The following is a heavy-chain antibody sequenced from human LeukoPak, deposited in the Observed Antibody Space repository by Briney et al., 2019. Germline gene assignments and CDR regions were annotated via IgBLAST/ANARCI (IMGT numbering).Heavy chain of an antibody. J-gene: IGHJ4*02. CDR2: ISSSSSYI. V-gene: IGHV3-21*04. CDR3: AIDPNWGTHS. Sequence: GGSLRLSCAASGFTFSSYSMNWVRQAPGKGLEWVSSISSSSSYIYYADSVKGRFTISRDNAKNTLYLQMNSLRAEDTAVYYCAIDPNWGTHSWGQGVLVTVSS. CDR1: GFTFSSYS. D-gene: IGHD7-27*01.